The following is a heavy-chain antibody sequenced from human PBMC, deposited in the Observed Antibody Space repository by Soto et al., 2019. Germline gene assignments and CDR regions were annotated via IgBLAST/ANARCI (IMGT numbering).Heavy chain of an antibody. CDR2: IKSDGTTT. CDR3: ASLFESTSTPRHFDH. J-gene: IGHJ4*02. Sequence: RLSCEASGFAFTTYWMHWVRQAPGKGLVWVSGIKSDGTTTTYADSVKGRFTISRDNAKNTLYLQMSSLSAEDTAVYYCASLFESTSTPRHFDHWGQGTQVTVSS. CDR1: GFAFTTYW. V-gene: IGHV3-74*01.